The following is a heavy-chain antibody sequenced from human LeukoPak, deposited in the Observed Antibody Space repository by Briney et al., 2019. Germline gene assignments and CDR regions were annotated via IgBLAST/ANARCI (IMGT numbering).Heavy chain of an antibody. CDR2: ISAYNGNT. Sequence: ASVKVSCKGSDYTFTSYGISWVRQAPGQGLERMGWISAYNGNTNYAQKLQGRVTMSTDTSTSTAYMELRSLRSDDTAVYYCAREGYCNNTISDKPVDYWGQGTLVTVSS. V-gene: IGHV1-18*01. J-gene: IGHJ4*02. D-gene: IGHD2-2*01. CDR1: DYTFTSYG. CDR3: AREGYCNNTISDKPVDY.